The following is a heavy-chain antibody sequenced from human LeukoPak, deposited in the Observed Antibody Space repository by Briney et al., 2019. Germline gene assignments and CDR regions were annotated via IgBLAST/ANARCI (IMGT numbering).Heavy chain of an antibody. D-gene: IGHD3-10*01. J-gene: IGHJ6*03. CDR1: GFSISSYY. CDR3: ARYGSGSYYNVHGYYYYYMDV. Sequence: SEALSLTCTVSGFSISSYYWSWLRQPPGKGLEWLGYIYYSGSTNYNPSLKSRVTISVDTSKNQFSLKLSSVTAADTAVYYCARYGSGSYYNVHGYYYYYMDVWGKGTTVTVSS. V-gene: IGHV4-59*01. CDR2: IYYSGST.